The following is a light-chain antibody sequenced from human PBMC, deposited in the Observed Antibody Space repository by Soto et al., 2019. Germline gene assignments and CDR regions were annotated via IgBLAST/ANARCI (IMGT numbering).Light chain of an antibody. Sequence: QSVLTQPPSASVTPGQRVTISCSGSSSNIGSHAVNWYQQLPGTAPRLLIYTNNHRPSGVPDRFSDSKSGISASLAISGLQSEDEADYYCAAWDDSLNGWVFGGGTQLTVL. V-gene: IGLV1-44*01. CDR1: SSNIGSHA. CDR2: TNN. CDR3: AAWDDSLNGWV. J-gene: IGLJ3*02.